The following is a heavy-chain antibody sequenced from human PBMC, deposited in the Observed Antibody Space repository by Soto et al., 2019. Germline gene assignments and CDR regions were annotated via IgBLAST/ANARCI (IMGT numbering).Heavy chain of an antibody. CDR1: AGSCSHDY. D-gene: IGHD6-25*01. CDR2: IKHSGSS. CDR3: ARGGSSEWQGSRDL. V-gene: IGHV4-34*01. Sequence: PSETMSLSCAVNAGSCSHDYWYWVRQSPGKGLEWVGKIKHSGSSNYKPSLRSRVSISVDMSKNQVSLRLSSVTAADTAVYYCARGGSSEWQGSRDLWGPVT. J-gene: IGHJ3*01.